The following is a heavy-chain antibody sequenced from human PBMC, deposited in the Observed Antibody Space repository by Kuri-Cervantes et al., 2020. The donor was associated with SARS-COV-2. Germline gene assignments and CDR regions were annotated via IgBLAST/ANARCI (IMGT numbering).Heavy chain of an antibody. CDR1: GGSISSYY. CDR3: ARVVLDYDILTGYYLNDY. J-gene: IGHJ4*02. V-gene: IGHV4-59*01. CDR2: IYYSGST. Sequence: SCTVSGGSISSYYWSWIRQPPGKGLEWIGYIYYSGSTNYNPSLKSRVTISVDTSKNQFSLKLSSVTAADTAMYYCARVVLDYDILTGYYLNDYWGQGTLVTVSS. D-gene: IGHD3-9*01.